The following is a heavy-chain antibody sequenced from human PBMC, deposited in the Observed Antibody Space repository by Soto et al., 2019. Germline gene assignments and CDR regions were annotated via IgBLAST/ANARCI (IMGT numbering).Heavy chain of an antibody. J-gene: IGHJ4*02. CDR3: ARVRLGVTTRLFDY. CDR2: IKNKANSYTT. Sequence: EVQLVESGGGLVQPGGSLRLSCAASGFTFSDHYMDWVRQAPGKGLEWVGRIKNKANSYTTEYAASVKGRFTISRDDSKFSLDLQMNSLKTEYTAVYYCARVRLGVTTRLFDYWGQGTLVTVSS. V-gene: IGHV3-72*01. CDR1: GFTFSDHY. D-gene: IGHD6-25*01.